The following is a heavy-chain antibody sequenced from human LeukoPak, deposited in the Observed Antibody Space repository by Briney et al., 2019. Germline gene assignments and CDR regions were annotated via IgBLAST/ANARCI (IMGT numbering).Heavy chain of an antibody. CDR1: GYSFSNFW. CDR2: IYPGDSDT. J-gene: IGHJ4*02. V-gene: IGHV5-51*01. CDR3: ARHAETPYFDY. Sequence: GESLKISCKGSGYSFSNFWIGWVRQMPGKGLEWMGIIYPGDSDTRYSPSFQGQVTISADKSISTAYLQWSSLKASDTAMYYCARHAETPYFDYWGQGTLVTVSS.